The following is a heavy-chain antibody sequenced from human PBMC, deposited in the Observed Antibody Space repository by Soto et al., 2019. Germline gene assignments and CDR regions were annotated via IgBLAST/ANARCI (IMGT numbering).Heavy chain of an antibody. CDR2: IIPIFGTA. CDR1: GGTFSSYA. CDR3: ARDLGRAYCGGDCYSGWFDP. J-gene: IGHJ5*02. Sequence: QVQLVQSGAEVKKPGSSVKVSCKASGGTFSSYAISWVRQAPGQGLEWMGGIIPIFGTANYAQKFQGRVTITADESTITAYMELSSLRSEETAVYYCARDLGRAYCGGDCYSGWFDPWGQGTLVTVSS. V-gene: IGHV1-69*12. D-gene: IGHD2-21*02.